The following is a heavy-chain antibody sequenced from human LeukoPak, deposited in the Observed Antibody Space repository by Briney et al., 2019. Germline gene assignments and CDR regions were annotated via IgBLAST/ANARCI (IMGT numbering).Heavy chain of an antibody. V-gene: IGHV3-7*04. CDR3: ARANAMDV. CDR2: INQDGSER. Sequence: GGSLRLSCAASGFSFSSYWMNWVRQVPGKGPEWVANINQDGSERYYVDAVKGRFTISRDNAKNSLYLQMNSLRLEDTALYYCARANAMDVWGQGTTVTVSS. CDR1: GFSFSSYW. J-gene: IGHJ6*02.